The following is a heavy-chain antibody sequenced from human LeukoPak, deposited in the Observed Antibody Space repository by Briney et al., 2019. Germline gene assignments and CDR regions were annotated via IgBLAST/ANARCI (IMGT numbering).Heavy chain of an antibody. J-gene: IGHJ3*02. CDR2: MSGDGRRT. CDR3: AKDLDGGWYDAFDI. CDR1: GFAFDDYD. V-gene: IGHV3-43*02. Sequence: PGGSLRLSCAASGFAFDDYDMHWVRQVPGKVPEWVSLMSGDGRRTFYADSLRGRFTISRDNSKNSLYLQMNSLRTEDTALYYCAKDLDGGWYDAFDIWGQGTMVTVSS. D-gene: IGHD6-19*01.